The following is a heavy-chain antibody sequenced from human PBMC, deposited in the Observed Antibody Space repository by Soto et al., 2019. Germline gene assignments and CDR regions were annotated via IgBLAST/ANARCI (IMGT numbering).Heavy chain of an antibody. Sequence: SVKVSCKASGGTFSSYAISWVRQAPGQGLEWMGGIIPIFGTANYAQKFQGRVTITADGSTSTAYMELSSLRSEDTAVYYCARGDWNSGYYYYGMDVWGQGTTVTVSS. CDR3: ARGDWNSGYYYYGMDV. D-gene: IGHD1-7*01. V-gene: IGHV1-69*13. J-gene: IGHJ6*02. CDR2: IIPIFGTA. CDR1: GGTFSSYA.